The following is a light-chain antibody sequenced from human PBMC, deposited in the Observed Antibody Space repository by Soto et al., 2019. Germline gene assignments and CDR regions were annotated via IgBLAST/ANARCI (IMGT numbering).Light chain of an antibody. CDR2: GAS. CDR1: QSVSSSY. Sequence: EIVLTQSPGTLSLSPGERATLSCRARQSVSSSYLAWYQQKPGQAPRLLIYGASSRATGIPDRFSGSGSGTDFTLTISRLEPEDFAVYYCQQYGSSDITFGQGTRLEIK. V-gene: IGKV3-20*01. CDR3: QQYGSSDIT. J-gene: IGKJ5*01.